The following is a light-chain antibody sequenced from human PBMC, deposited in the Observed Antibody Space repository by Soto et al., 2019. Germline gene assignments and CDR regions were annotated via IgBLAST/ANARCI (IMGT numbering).Light chain of an antibody. Sequence: DIQMTQSPSSLSASVGDRVTITCQASQDIRHYLSWYQQKPGKAPNLLIYGASNLETGVPSRFSGSGSGTDFTFTISSLQPGDFATYYCQQYDSLPLTFGGGTRVEIK. V-gene: IGKV1-33*01. CDR1: QDIRHY. J-gene: IGKJ4*01. CDR3: QQYDSLPLT. CDR2: GAS.